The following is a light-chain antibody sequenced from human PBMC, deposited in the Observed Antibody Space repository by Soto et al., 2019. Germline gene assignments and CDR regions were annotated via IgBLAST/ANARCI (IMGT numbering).Light chain of an antibody. CDR3: EQYGSSPPSIT. CDR1: QSVSSNY. V-gene: IGKV3-20*01. CDR2: GAS. Sequence: DIVLTHSPGTLSFSPGERATLSSRASQSVSSNYLAWHQQKRGQAPRLLIYGASNRATGIPDRFTGSGSGTDLTLTISSLEPEDFAVYYCEQYGSSPPSITFGQGTRLEIK. J-gene: IGKJ5*01.